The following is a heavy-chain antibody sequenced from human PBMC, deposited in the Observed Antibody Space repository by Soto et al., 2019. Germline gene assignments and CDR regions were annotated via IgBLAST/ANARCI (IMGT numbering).Heavy chain of an antibody. D-gene: IGHD6-19*01. V-gene: IGHV5-10-1*01. CDR1: GYSFTSYW. CDR2: IDPSDSYT. J-gene: IGHJ3*02. Sequence: HGESLKISCKGSGYSFTSYWISWVRQMPGKGLEWMGRIDPSDSYTNYSPSFQGHVTISADKSISTAYLQWSSLKASDTAMYYCARPPSGWYFDDAFDIWGQGTMVTVSS. CDR3: ARPPSGWYFDDAFDI.